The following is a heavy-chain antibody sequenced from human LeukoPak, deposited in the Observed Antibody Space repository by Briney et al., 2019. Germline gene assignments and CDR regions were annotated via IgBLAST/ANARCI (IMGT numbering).Heavy chain of an antibody. V-gene: IGHV3-23*01. Sequence: GGSLRLSCAASGFTFSNYAMSWVRQAPGKGLEWVSGISGSAGSTYYADSAKGQFTISRDNSKNTLYLQMNSLRAEDTAVYYCAKNFGQYGNWGQGTLVTVSS. CDR1: GFTFSNYA. CDR2: ISGSAGST. J-gene: IGHJ4*02. D-gene: IGHD3-10*01. CDR3: AKNFGQYGN.